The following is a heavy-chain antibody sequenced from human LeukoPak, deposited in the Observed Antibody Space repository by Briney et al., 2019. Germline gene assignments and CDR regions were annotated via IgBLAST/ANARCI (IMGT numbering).Heavy chain of an antibody. Sequence: SQTLSLTCTVSGGSISSGSYYWSWIRQPAGKGLEWIGRIYTSGSTNYNPSLKSRVTISVDTSKNQFSLKLSSVTAADTAVYYCARVDVRGAWGAFDIWGQGTMVTVSS. CDR2: IYTSGST. CDR1: GGSISSGSYY. V-gene: IGHV4-61*02. CDR3: ARVDVRGAWGAFDI. J-gene: IGHJ3*02. D-gene: IGHD3-10*01.